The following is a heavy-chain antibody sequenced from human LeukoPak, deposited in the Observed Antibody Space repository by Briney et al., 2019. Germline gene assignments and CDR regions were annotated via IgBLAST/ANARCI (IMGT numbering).Heavy chain of an antibody. Sequence: PGGSLRLSCAASGFTFHNHGMSWVRQAPGKGLEWVSSLSWNGGETRYADFVKGRFTISRDNAKNSLYLQMDSLGAEDTALYYCARRAYPYHYYMDVWGKGATVTVSS. CDR1: GFTFHNHG. J-gene: IGHJ6*03. CDR3: ARRAYPYHYYMDV. D-gene: IGHD3-16*01. V-gene: IGHV3-20*04. CDR2: LSWNGGET.